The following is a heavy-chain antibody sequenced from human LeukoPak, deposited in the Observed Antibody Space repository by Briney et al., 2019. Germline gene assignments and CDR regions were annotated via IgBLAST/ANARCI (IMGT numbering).Heavy chain of an antibody. CDR2: ISYDGTNK. CDR1: GFDFSNYA. D-gene: IGHD3-16*01. CDR3: ARGNWGSEDLFDY. Sequence: GGSLRLSCKDSGFDFSNYAIHWVRQLPGKGLDWVAVISYDGTNKYYTDSVRGRFTISRDNSKHTLYLQMNNLKSEDTAVYYCARGNWGSEDLFDYWGQGTLVTVSS. V-gene: IGHV3-30*04. J-gene: IGHJ4*02.